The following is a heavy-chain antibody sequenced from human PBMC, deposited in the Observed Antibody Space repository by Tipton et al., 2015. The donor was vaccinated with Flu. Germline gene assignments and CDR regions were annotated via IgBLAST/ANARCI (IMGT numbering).Heavy chain of an antibody. CDR2: LYYNRRT. Sequence: LRLSCNVSGGSIANSPYYWGWIRQPPGKGLEWIGALYYNRRTYYNPSVKSRVAFSVDGSKNQFSLKLSSVSAADTAVYYCVREGDFTPDYWGQGTLVTVSS. J-gene: IGHJ4*02. V-gene: IGHV4-39*07. CDR1: GGSIANSPYY. CDR3: VREGDFTPDY. D-gene: IGHD2-15*01.